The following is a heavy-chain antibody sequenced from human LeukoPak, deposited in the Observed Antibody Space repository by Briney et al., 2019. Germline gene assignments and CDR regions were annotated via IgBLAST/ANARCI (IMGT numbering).Heavy chain of an antibody. CDR3: ARDNPFYYGSGTHIDF. D-gene: IGHD3-10*01. Sequence: GGSLRLSCAASAITFSTYAMSWVRQASGKGLECVSVISGGAGSTYYADSVKGRFTISRDNSKNTLYLQMNSLRAEGTAVYYCARDNPFYYGSGTHIDFWGQGTLLTVSS. CDR1: AITFSTYA. J-gene: IGHJ4*02. CDR2: ISGGAGST. V-gene: IGHV3-23*01.